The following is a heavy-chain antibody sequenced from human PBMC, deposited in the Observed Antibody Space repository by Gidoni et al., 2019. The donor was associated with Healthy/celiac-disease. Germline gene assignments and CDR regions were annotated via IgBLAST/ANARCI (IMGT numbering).Heavy chain of an antibody. J-gene: IGHJ4*02. V-gene: IGHV3-30*03. CDR2: ISYDGSNK. CDR3: ASRGYSYGQIADY. CDR1: GSTFSSYG. D-gene: IGHD5-18*01. Sequence: QVQLLESGGGVVQPGRSLRLSCAASGSTFSSYGMHWVRQAPGKGLEWVAVISYDGSNKYYADSVKGRFTISRDNSKNTLYLQMNSLRAEDTAVYYCASRGYSYGQIADYWGQGTLVTVSS.